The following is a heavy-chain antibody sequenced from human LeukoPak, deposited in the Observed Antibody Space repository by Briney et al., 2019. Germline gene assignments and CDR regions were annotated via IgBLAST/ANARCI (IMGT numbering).Heavy chain of an antibody. J-gene: IGHJ5*02. CDR1: VGTFINYA. D-gene: IGHD2-15*01. Sequence: GSSVTVSFKASVGTFINYAISWVRQAPGQGLEWMGRIIPILGIANYAQKFQGRVTITADKSTSTAYMELSSLRSEDTAVYYCARRVEGNWFDPWGQGTLVTVSS. CDR2: IIPILGIA. CDR3: ARRVEGNWFDP. V-gene: IGHV1-69*04.